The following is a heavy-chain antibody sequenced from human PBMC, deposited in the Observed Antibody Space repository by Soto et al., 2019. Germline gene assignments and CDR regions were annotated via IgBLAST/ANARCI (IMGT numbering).Heavy chain of an antibody. CDR3: ARDGVGATTFFGFLDY. J-gene: IGHJ4*02. Sequence: QVQLVESGGGVVQPGGSLRLSCAASASIFKGHGMHWVRQAPGKGLEWVAIIRYDGSDEHYGYSLKGRFTISRDNSKKMLYLQMNSLRAEDTAVYYCARDGVGATTFFGFLDYWGQGTLVTVSS. V-gene: IGHV3-33*08. CDR1: ASIFKGHG. D-gene: IGHD1-26*01. CDR2: IRYDGSDE.